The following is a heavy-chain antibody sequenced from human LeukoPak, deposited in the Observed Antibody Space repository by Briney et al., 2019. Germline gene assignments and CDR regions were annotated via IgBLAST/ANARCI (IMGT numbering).Heavy chain of an antibody. CDR2: IRTKYYGGAA. V-gene: IGHV3-49*04. CDR1: GLSFGDYA. Sequence: TGGSLRLSCTTSGLSFGDYAVSWVRQAPGKGLEWVSFIRTKYYGGAAEYAASVKGRFTVSRNDSKSIAYLQITSLKTEDTAVYYCTRTPGDAFHPGGYYFDYWGRGTLVTVSS. J-gene: IGHJ4*02. CDR3: TRTPGDAFHPGGYYFDY. D-gene: IGHD5-24*01.